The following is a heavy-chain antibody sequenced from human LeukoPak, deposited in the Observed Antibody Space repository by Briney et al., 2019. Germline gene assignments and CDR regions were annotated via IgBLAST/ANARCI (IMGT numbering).Heavy chain of an antibody. Sequence: SETLSLTCTVAGGSISSYYWSWIRQPPGKGLEWIGYIYYSGSTNYNPSLKSRVTISVDTSKNQFSLKLSSVTAADTAVYYCARHLRHGTDTAMEFDYWGQGTLVTVSS. CDR3: ARHLRHGTDTAMEFDY. CDR2: IYYSGST. V-gene: IGHV4-59*01. J-gene: IGHJ4*02. D-gene: IGHD5-18*01. CDR1: GGSISSYY.